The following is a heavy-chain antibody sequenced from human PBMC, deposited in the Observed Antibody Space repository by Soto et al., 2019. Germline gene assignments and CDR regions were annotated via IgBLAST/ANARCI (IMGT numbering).Heavy chain of an antibody. J-gene: IGHJ5*02. CDR2: IYPHDSDT. Sequence: GESLKISCKGSGYSFISYWIGWVRQMPGRGLEWMGIIYPHDSDTRYSPSFQGQVTISVDKSISTAYLQWSSLKASDSAMYYCARLYGSGQWNWFDPWGQGTLVTVSS. V-gene: IGHV5-51*01. D-gene: IGHD3-10*01. CDR1: GYSFISYW. CDR3: ARLYGSGQWNWFDP.